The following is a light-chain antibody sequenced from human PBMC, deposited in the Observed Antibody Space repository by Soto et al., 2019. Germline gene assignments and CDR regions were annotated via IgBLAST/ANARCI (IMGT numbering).Light chain of an antibody. CDR1: QSVSNNY. Sequence: EIVFTQSPGNLSLSPGYSDTLSCGASQSVSNNYLAWYQQKPGQAPRLLIYGASNRATGIPDRFSGSGSGTDFTLTISRLEPEEFAVYDCQQYGSSGTFGQGTKVEIK. CDR3: QQYGSSGT. V-gene: IGKV3-20*01. J-gene: IGKJ1*01. CDR2: GAS.